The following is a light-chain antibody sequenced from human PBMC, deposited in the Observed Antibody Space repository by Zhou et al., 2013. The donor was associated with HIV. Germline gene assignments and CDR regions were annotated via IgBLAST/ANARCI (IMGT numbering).Light chain of an antibody. J-gene: IGKJ1*01. CDR2: GAS. CDR3: QQYGSSPGT. Sequence: EIVLTQSPGTLSLSPGERATLSCKASQTISSGYLAWYQQKPGQAPRLLIYGASSRATGIPDRFSGSGSGTDFTLTISRLEPEDFAVYYCQQYGSSPGTFGQGTKVEIE. V-gene: IGKV3-20*01. CDR1: QTISSGY.